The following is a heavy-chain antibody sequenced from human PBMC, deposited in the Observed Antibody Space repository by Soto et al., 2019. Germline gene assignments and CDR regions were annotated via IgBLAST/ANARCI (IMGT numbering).Heavy chain of an antibody. CDR2: IYYSGST. V-gene: IGHV4-59*08. Sequence: SETLSLTCTVSGGSISSDYWSWIRQPPGKGLEWIGYIYYSGSTNYNPSLKSRVTISVDTSKNQFSLKLSSVTAADTAVYYCAKTNYDFWSGSPYYYMDVWGKGTTVAVSS. J-gene: IGHJ6*03. D-gene: IGHD3-3*01. CDR3: AKTNYDFWSGSPYYYMDV. CDR1: GGSISSDY.